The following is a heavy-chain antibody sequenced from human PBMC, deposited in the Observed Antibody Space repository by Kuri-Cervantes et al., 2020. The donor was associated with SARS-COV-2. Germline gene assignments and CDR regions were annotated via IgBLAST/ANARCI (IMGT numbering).Heavy chain of an antibody. J-gene: IGHJ6*02. Sequence: GESLKISCAASGFSLNTYIMHWVRQAPGKGLEWVAVMSSDGSEQYYADSVKGRFTISRDNSKNTLYLQMNSLRAEDTAVYYCARDEEDYDFWSGHRYGMDVWGQGTTVTVSS. V-gene: IGHV3-30*04. CDR2: MSSDGSEQ. CDR1: GFSLNTYI. CDR3: ARDEEDYDFWSGHRYGMDV. D-gene: IGHD3-3*01.